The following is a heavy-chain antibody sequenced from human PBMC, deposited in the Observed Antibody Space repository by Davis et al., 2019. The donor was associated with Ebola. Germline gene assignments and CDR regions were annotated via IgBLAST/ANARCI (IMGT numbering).Heavy chain of an antibody. CDR1: GFTFSGSA. CDR2: IRSKANSYAT. V-gene: IGHV3-73*01. J-gene: IGHJ4*02. CDR3: TTTTTVFDY. Sequence: GESLKISCAASGFTFSGSAMHWVRQASGKGLEWVGRIRSKANSYATAYAASVKGRFTISRDDSKNTAYLQMNSLKTEDTAVYYCTTTTTVFDYWGQGTLVTVSS. D-gene: IGHD4-11*01.